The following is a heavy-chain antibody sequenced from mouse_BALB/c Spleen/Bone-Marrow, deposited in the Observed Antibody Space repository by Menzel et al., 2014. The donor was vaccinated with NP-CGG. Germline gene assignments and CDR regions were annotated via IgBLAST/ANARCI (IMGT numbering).Heavy chain of an antibody. V-gene: IGHV1-54*01. D-gene: IGHD2-14*01. CDR2: INPGGGGT. CDR3: ARGDYRYDGFAY. Sequence: QVQLQQSGAELVRPGTSVKVSCKASGYAFTNYLIEWVKQRPGQGLEWIGVINPGGGGTNYNEKFKGKATLTADKSPSTAYMQLSSLTSDDSAVYFCARGDYRYDGFAYWGQGTLVTVSA. CDR1: GYAFTNYL. J-gene: IGHJ3*01.